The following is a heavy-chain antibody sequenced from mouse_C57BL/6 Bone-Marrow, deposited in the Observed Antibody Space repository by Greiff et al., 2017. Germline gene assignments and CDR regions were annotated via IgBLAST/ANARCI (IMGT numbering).Heavy chain of an antibody. Sequence: VQLQQSGAELARPGASVKLSCKASGYTFTSYGISWVKQRTGQGLEWIGEIYPRSGNTYYNEKFKGKATLTADKSSSTAYMELRSLTSEDSAVYVCASLLLRYWYVDVWGTGTTVTVSS. CDR1: GYTFTSYG. V-gene: IGHV1-81*01. D-gene: IGHD1-1*01. J-gene: IGHJ1*03. CDR2: IYPRSGNT. CDR3: ASLLLRYWYVDV.